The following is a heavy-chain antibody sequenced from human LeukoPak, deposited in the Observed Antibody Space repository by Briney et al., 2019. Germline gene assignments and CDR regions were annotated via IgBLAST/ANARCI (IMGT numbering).Heavy chain of an antibody. CDR2: INPNSGGT. CDR1: GYTFTGYY. J-gene: IGHJ6*02. V-gene: IGHV1-2*02. D-gene: IGHD3-9*01. CDR3: ARESLVIDYYGMDV. Sequence: EASVKVSCKASGYTFTGYYMHWVRQAPGQGLEWMGWINPNSGGTNYAQKFQGRVTMTRDTSISTAYMELSRLRSDDTAVYYCARESLVIDYYGMDVWGQGTTVTVSS.